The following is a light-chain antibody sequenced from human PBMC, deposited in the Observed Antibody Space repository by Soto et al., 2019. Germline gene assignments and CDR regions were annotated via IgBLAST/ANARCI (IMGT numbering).Light chain of an antibody. Sequence: EVVLTQSPATFSLSPGDRVALSCRASQSVGTSLAWYQQKPGQTPRLLIYEAAIRATGIPARFSASGSGTDFILTISRLAPEDFAVYFCQQRFSWPLTSGGGTKEDIK. CDR1: QSVGTS. CDR2: EAA. V-gene: IGKV3-11*01. J-gene: IGKJ4*01. CDR3: QQRFSWPLT.